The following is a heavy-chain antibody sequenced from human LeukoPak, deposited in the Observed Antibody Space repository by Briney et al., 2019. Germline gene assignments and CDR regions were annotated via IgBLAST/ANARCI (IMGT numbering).Heavy chain of an antibody. D-gene: IGHD4-17*01. J-gene: IGHJ2*01. V-gene: IGHV3-21*01. Sequence: GGSLRLSCAASGFTFSSYSMNWVRQAPGKGLEWVSSISSSSSYIYYADSVKGRFTISRDNAKNSLYLQMNSLRAEDTAVYYCARDDDYGDYGPIWYFDLWGRGTLVTVSS. CDR2: ISSSSSYI. CDR1: GFTFSSYS. CDR3: ARDDDYGDYGPIWYFDL.